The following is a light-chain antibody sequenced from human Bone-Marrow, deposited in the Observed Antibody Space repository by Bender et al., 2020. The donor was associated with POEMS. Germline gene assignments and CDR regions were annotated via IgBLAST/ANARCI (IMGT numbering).Light chain of an antibody. CDR1: SSNIGAHA. CDR3: SSCAGGNTLL. V-gene: IGLV1-44*01. Sequence: QSVLTQPPSASGTPGQRVTISCSGGSSNIGAHAVNWYQHLPGTAPKLLIYSSHRRPSEVPDRFSGSKSGNTASLTVSGLQTEDEADYYCSSCAGGNTLLFGGGTKVTVL. CDR2: SSH. J-gene: IGLJ2*01.